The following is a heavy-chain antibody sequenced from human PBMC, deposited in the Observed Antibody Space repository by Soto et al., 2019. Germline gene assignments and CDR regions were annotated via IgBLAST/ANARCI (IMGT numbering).Heavy chain of an antibody. CDR3: ATVSYRPTTGYYYYYGMDV. CDR2: ISYDGSNK. Sequence: GGSLRLSCAASGFTFSSYAMHWVRQAPGKGLEWVAVISYDGSNKYYADSVKGRFTISRDNSKNTLYLQMNSLRAEDTAVYYCATVSYRPTTGYYYYYGMDVWGQGTTVTVSS. D-gene: IGHD1-1*01. V-gene: IGHV3-30-3*01. J-gene: IGHJ6*02. CDR1: GFTFSSYA.